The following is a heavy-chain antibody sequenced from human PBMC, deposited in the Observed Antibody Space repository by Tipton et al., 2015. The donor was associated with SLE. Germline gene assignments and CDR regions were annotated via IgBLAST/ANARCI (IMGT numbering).Heavy chain of an antibody. CDR1: GGSVSSSNYY. CDR3: ARELTKYCSGGSCYPEPFDI. CDR2: FAHSGST. Sequence: TLSLTCTVSGGSVSSSNYYWGWIRQPPGKGLEWIGSFAHSGSTFYNPSLKSRVSISASTSKNQFSLKLSSVTAADTAVYYCARELTKYCSGGSCYPEPFDIWGQGTMVTVSS. D-gene: IGHD2-15*01. V-gene: IGHV4-39*07. J-gene: IGHJ3*02.